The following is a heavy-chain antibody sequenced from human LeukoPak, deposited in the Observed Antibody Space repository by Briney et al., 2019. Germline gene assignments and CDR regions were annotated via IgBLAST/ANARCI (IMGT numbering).Heavy chain of an antibody. CDR2: ISNSSTYI. Sequence: EGSLRLSCAASGFTFSGYTMTWVRQAPGKGLEWVSSISNSSTYIYYADSVKGRFTISRDNVQNSLYLQMNSLRAEDTAVYYCARWVCSSTSCFYFDNWGQGTLVVVSS. D-gene: IGHD2-2*01. CDR3: ARWVCSSTSCFYFDN. CDR1: GFTFSGYT. V-gene: IGHV3-21*01. J-gene: IGHJ4*02.